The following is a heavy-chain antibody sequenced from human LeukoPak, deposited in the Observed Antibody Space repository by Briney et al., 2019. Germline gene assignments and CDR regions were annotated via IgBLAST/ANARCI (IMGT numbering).Heavy chain of an antibody. V-gene: IGHV3-30*03. CDR3: ARGDLVVTLEGPIDY. CDR1: GFMFSTYG. D-gene: IGHD2-21*02. J-gene: IGHJ4*02. CDR2: ISYDGSNK. Sequence: GGSLRLSCAASGFMFSTYGMHWVRQAPGKGLEWVAAISYDGSNKEYADSVKGRFTVSRDNAKNSLYLQMNSLRAEDTAVYYCARGDLVVTLEGPIDYWGQGTLVTVSS.